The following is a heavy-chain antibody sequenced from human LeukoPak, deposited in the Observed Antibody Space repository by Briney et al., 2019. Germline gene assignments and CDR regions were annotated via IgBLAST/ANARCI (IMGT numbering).Heavy chain of an antibody. CDR2: MNPNSGNT. D-gene: IGHD4-23*01. CDR3: ARDKAVTTEVIQHFQH. Sequence: GASVKVSWKASGYTFTSYDINWVRQATGQGLEWMGWMNPNSGNTGYAQKFQGRVTMTRNTSISTAYMELRSLRSDDTAVYYCARDKAVTTEVIQHFQHWGQGTLVTASS. J-gene: IGHJ1*01. CDR1: GYTFTSYD. V-gene: IGHV1-8*01.